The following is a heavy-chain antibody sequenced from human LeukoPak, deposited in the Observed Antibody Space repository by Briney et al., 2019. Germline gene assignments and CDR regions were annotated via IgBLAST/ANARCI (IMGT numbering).Heavy chain of an antibody. CDR3: AKGGSGWSGRLDP. D-gene: IGHD6-19*01. Sequence: GGSLRLSCAASGFTFNDYGMHWVRQAPGKGLEWVSSISWNGGSTGYADSVKGRITISRDNAKNSLYLQMNSLRPEDTALYYCAKGGSGWSGRLDPWGQGTLVTVSS. V-gene: IGHV3-9*01. CDR1: GFTFNDYG. CDR2: ISWNGGST. J-gene: IGHJ5*02.